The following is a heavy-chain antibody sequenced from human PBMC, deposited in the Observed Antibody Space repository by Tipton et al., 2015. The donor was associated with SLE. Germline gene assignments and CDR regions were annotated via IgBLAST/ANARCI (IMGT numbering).Heavy chain of an antibody. D-gene: IGHD2-2*01. V-gene: IGHV3-48*01. Sequence: SLRLSCAASGFTFSSYSMNWVRQAPGKGLEWVSYISSSSSTIYYADSVKGRFTISRDNAKNSLYLQMNSLRAEATAVYYCARGGSSVVVPAGALDIWGQGTMVTVSS. CDR1: GFTFSSYS. J-gene: IGHJ3*02. CDR3: ARGGSSVVVPAGALDI. CDR2: ISSSSSTI.